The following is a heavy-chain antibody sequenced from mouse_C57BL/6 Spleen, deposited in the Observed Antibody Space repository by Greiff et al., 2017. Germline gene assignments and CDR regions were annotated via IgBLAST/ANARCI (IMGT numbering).Heavy chain of an antibody. CDR1: GYAFSSYW. CDR3: AREGSNYVGAMDY. D-gene: IGHD2-5*01. CDR2: IYPGDGDT. J-gene: IGHJ4*01. Sequence: QVQLKESGAELVKPGASVKISCKASGYAFSSYWMNWVKQRPGKGLEWIGQIYPGDGDTNYNGKFKGKATLTADKSSSTAYMQLSSLTSEDSAVYFCAREGSNYVGAMDYWGQGTSVTVSS. V-gene: IGHV1-80*01.